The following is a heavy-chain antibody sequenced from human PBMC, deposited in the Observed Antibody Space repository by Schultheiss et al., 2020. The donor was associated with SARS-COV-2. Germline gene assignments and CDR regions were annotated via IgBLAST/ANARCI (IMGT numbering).Heavy chain of an antibody. D-gene: IGHD4-17*01. CDR1: GGSISSYY. V-gene: IGHV4-59*12. CDR3: ARDAILPGDYVSPGSCYGMDV. Sequence: SQTLSLTCPVSGGSISSYYWSWIRQPPGKGLEWIGYIYYSGSTYYNPSLKSRVTISVDTSKNQFSLKLSSVTAADTAVYYCARDAILPGDYVSPGSCYGMDVWGQGTTVTVSS. J-gene: IGHJ6*02. CDR2: IYYSGST.